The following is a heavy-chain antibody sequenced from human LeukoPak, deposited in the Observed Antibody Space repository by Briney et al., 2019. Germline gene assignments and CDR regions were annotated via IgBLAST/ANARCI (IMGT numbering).Heavy chain of an antibody. D-gene: IGHD4-23*01. V-gene: IGHV1-69*04. CDR2: IIPILGIA. Sequence: ASVKVSCKASGGTLSSYAISWVRQAPGQGLEWMGRIIPILGIANYAQKFQGRVTITADKSTSTAYMELSSLRSEDTAVYYCAGDVDYGGNPHPNFDYWGQGTLVTVSS. CDR3: AGDVDYGGNPHPNFDY. J-gene: IGHJ4*02. CDR1: GGTLSSYA.